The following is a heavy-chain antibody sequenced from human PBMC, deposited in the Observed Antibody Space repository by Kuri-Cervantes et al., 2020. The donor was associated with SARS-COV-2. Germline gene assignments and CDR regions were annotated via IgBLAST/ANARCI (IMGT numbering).Heavy chain of an antibody. J-gene: IGHJ6*03. V-gene: IGHV4-4*02. CDR2: INHGGGT. Sequence: GSLRLSCAVSGLTVFSHAWINWVRQPPGKGLEWIGEINHGGGTNYNPSLMSRVTTSVDTSKNQFSLKLRSVTAADTAVYYCARGVRFLDPKYYYFYYYMDVWGKGTTVTVSS. CDR3: ARGVRFLDPKYYYFYYYMDV. D-gene: IGHD3-3*01. CDR1: GLTVFSHAW.